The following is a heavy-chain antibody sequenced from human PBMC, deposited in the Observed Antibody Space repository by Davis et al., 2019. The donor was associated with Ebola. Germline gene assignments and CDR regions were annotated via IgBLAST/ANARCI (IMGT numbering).Heavy chain of an antibody. D-gene: IGHD6-25*01. J-gene: IGHJ6*03. CDR3: AREIRRRGYNNYYMDV. CDR2: IDGSSRYI. CDR1: GFTFSSYA. V-gene: IGHV3-48*02. Sequence: PGGSLRLSCAVSGFTFSSYAMSWVRQLPGRGLEWVSYIDGSSRYIYYADSVKGRFTISRDNAKNSLYLQMSSLRDDDTAVYYCAREIRRRGYNNYYMDVWGKGTTVTVSS.